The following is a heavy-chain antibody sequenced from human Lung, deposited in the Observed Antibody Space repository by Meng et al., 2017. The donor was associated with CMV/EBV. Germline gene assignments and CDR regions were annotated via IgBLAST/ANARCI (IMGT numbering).Heavy chain of an antibody. CDR2: INWSGGRT. CDR1: GISFDVYG. D-gene: IGHD6-13*01. Sequence: GGSLRLXCAASGISFDVYGMSWVRQVPGKGLEWVSGINWSGGRTGYADSVKGRFTISRDNAKNSLYLQMNSLRAEDTAVYYCAKAVYGSSSEGYWGQGTLVTVSS. V-gene: IGHV3-20*04. J-gene: IGHJ4*02. CDR3: AKAVYGSSSEGY.